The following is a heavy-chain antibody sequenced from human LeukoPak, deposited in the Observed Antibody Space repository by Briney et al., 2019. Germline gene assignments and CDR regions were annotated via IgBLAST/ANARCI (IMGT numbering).Heavy chain of an antibody. V-gene: IGHV1-18*01. CDR2: ISAYNGNT. D-gene: IGHD3-3*01. J-gene: IGHJ3*02. CDR1: GYTFTSYG. CDR3: ARDSNGVKYYDFWSGTDAFDI. Sequence: GASVKVSCKASGYTFTSYGISWVRQAPGQGLEWMGWISAYNGNTNYAQKLQGRVTMTTDTSTSTAYMELRSLRSDDTAVYYCARDSNGVKYYDFWSGTDAFDIWGQGTMVTVSS.